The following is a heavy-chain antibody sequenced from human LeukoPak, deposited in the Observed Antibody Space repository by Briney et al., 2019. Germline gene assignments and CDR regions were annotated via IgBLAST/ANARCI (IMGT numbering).Heavy chain of an antibody. D-gene: IGHD6-6*01. CDR3: ARLPLPSSIAARLNYFDY. V-gene: IGHV4-39*01. CDR1: GGSISSSSYY. J-gene: IGHJ4*02. Sequence: PSETLSLTCTVSGGSISSSSYYWGWIRQPPGKGLEWIGSIYYSGSTYYNPSLKSRVTISVDTSKNQFSLKLSSVTAADTAVYYCARLPLPSSIAARLNYFDYWGQGTLVTVSS. CDR2: IYYSGST.